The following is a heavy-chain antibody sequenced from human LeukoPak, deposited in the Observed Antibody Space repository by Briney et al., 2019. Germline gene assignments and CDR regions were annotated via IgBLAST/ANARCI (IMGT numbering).Heavy chain of an antibody. V-gene: IGHV3-9*01. Sequence: GRSLRLSCAASGFTFDDYAMHWVRQAPGKGLEWVSAISWNSGSIGYADSVKGRFTISRDNAKNSLYLQMNSLRAEDTAVYYCAKEIFEYSSIGIFDYWGQGTLVTVSS. CDR3: AKEIFEYSSIGIFDY. D-gene: IGHD6-6*01. J-gene: IGHJ4*02. CDR2: ISWNSGSI. CDR1: GFTFDDYA.